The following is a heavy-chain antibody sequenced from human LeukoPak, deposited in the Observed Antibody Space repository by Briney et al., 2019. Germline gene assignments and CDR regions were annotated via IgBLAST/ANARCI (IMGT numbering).Heavy chain of an antibody. CDR1: RFTFSSYW. CDR3: ARDWYHAIDY. D-gene: IGHD1-14*01. CDR2: ISSSGSTI. Sequence: PGGSLRLSCTASRFTFSSYWMNWVRQAPGKGLEWVSYISSSGSTIYYADSVKGRFTISRDNAKNTLYLQMNSLRVEDTAIYYCARDWYHAIDYWGQGALVTVSS. V-gene: IGHV3-48*03. J-gene: IGHJ4*02.